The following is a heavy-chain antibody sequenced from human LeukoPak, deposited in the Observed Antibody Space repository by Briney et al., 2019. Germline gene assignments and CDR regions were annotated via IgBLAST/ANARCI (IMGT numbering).Heavy chain of an antibody. CDR3: ARDYSKRGNWEIQGDP. J-gene: IGHJ5*02. CDR2: IKHDGSEK. Sequence: GGSLRLSCTASGFVFSSYWVSWVRQAPGKGLEWVANIKHDGSEKYYGESGKGRFTISRDNTKNSLYLQMDSLRVEDTAVYYCARDYSKRGNWEIQGDPWGQGTLVTVSS. CDR1: GFVFSSYW. D-gene: IGHD7-27*01. V-gene: IGHV3-7*01.